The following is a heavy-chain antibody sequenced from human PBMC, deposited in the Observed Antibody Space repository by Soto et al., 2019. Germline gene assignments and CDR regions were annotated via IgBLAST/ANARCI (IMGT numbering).Heavy chain of an antibody. CDR1: GYNFTSYG. CDR3: ARNRRIAADHYYYYGMDV. Sequence: ASVKVSCKASGYNFTSYGISWVRQASGQGLEWMGWISAYNRNTNYAQKLQGRVTMTTDTSTSTAYMELRSLRSDDTAVYYCARNRRIAADHYYYYGMDVWGQGTTVTVSS. D-gene: IGHD6-13*01. V-gene: IGHV1-18*01. J-gene: IGHJ6*02. CDR2: ISAYNRNT.